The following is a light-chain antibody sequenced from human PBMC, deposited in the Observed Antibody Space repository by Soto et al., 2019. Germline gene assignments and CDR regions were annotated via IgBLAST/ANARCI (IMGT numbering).Light chain of an antibody. CDR2: GAS. V-gene: IGKV3-15*01. CDR1: QSISSN. J-gene: IGKJ5*01. Sequence: EIVMTQSPATLPVSPGERATLSCRASQSISSNLAWYHQKPGQVPRLLIYGASTRATGIPARFSGSGSGTEFTLTISSLQSEDFAVYYCQQYKNWPHTFGQGTRLEIK. CDR3: QQYKNWPHT.